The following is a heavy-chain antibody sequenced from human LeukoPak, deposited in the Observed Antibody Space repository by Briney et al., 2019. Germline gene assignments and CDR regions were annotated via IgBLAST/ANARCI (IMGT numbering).Heavy chain of an antibody. D-gene: IGHD1-26*01. V-gene: IGHV3-48*01. CDR1: GFTFSTYS. J-gene: IGHJ5*02. CDR2: ISSSSSTI. Sequence: PGGSLRLSCAASGFTFSTYSMNWVRQAPGKGLEWVSYISSSSSTIYYADSVKGRFTISRDNAKNSLYLQMNSLRAEDTAVYYCARDWWELPYPWGQGTLVTVSS. CDR3: ARDWWELPYP.